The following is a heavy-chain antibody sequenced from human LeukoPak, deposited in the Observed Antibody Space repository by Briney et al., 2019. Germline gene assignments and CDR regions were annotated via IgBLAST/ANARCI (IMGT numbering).Heavy chain of an antibody. Sequence: SVKVSCKASGGTFSSYAISWVRQAPGQGLEWMGGIIPIFGTANYAQKFQGRVTITTDESTSTAYMELSSLRSEDTAVYYCARDRASPGVPKGYFDLWGRGTLVTVSS. D-gene: IGHD3-10*01. CDR1: GGTFSSYA. V-gene: IGHV1-69*05. CDR2: IIPIFGTA. CDR3: ARDRASPGVPKGYFDL. J-gene: IGHJ2*01.